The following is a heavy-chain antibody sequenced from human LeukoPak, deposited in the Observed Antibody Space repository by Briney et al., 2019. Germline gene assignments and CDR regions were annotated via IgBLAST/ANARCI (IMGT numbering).Heavy chain of an antibody. CDR3: ARSEDYGSSSCYWFDP. J-gene: IGHJ5*02. V-gene: IGHV1-46*01. CDR1: GYTFTSYY. Sequence: ASVKVSCKASGYTFTSYYMHWVRQAPGQGLEWMGIINPSGGSTSYAQKFQGRVTMTRDTPTSTVYMELSSLRSEDTAVYYCARSEDYGSSSCYWFDPWGQGTLVTVSS. D-gene: IGHD2-2*01. CDR2: INPSGGST.